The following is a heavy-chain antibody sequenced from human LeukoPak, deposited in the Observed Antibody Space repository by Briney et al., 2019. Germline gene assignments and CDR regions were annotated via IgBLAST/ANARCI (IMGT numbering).Heavy chain of an antibody. J-gene: IGHJ3*02. CDR3: ARGWLVRNDDAFDI. Sequence: SVKVSCKASGGTFSSYTISWVRQAPGQGLEWMGRIIPILGIANYAQKFQGRVTITADKSTSTAYMELSSLRSEDTAVFYCARGWLVRNDDAFDIWGQGTMVTVSS. CDR1: GGTFSSYT. CDR2: IIPILGIA. V-gene: IGHV1-69*02. D-gene: IGHD3-10*01.